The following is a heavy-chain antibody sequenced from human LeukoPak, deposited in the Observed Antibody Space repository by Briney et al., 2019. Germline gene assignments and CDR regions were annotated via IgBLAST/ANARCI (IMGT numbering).Heavy chain of an antibody. V-gene: IGHV3-21*01. D-gene: IGHD3-10*01. Sequence: GGSLRLSCAASGFTFSYHSMNWVRRAPGKGLEWVSSISSSSSYIYYADSVKGRFTISRDNAKNSLYLQMNSLRAEDTAVYYCARWFGDPILDYWGQGTLVTVSS. CDR3: ARWFGDPILDY. CDR2: ISSSSSYI. CDR1: GFTFSYHS. J-gene: IGHJ4*02.